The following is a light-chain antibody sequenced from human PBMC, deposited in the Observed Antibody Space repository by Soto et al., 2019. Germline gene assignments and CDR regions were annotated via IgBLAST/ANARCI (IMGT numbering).Light chain of an antibody. CDR3: QQSNNWPYT. V-gene: IGKV3-15*01. CDR2: GAS. Sequence: EIVMTQSPATLSVSPGERVTLSCRASQSVSDNLAWYQQKPGQAPRLLIYGASTRATTTPARFSGSGSGTEFTLTISSLQSEDFAVDFCQQSNNWPYTFGQGTKLDIK. CDR1: QSVSDN. J-gene: IGKJ2*01.